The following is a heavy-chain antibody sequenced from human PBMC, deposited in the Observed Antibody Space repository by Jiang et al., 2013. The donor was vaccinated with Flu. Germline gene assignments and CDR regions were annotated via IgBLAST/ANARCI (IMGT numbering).Heavy chain of an antibody. Sequence: PGLVKASQTLSLTCTVSGGSISGPNYYWSWIRQPAGKRLEWIGLIYKGESTNYNPSLKSRVTISVNMSKKQFSLKLTSVTAADTAVYYCASSYYYDNENWFDSWGQGTLVTVSS. CDR3: ASSYYYDNENWFDS. CDR2: IYKGEST. J-gene: IGHJ5*01. D-gene: IGHD3-22*01. V-gene: IGHV4-61*02. CDR1: GGSISGPNYY.